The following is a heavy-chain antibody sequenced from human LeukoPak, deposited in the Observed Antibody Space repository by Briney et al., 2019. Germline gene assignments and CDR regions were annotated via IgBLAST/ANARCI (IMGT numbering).Heavy chain of an antibody. Sequence: SETLSLTCTVSGGSISSSSYYWSWIRQPPGKGLEWTGYIYYSGSTNYNPSLKSRVTISVDTSKNQSSLKLSSVTAADTAVYYCAREGWGYDREHAFDIWGQGTMVTVSS. CDR3: AREGWGYDREHAFDI. V-gene: IGHV4-61*01. J-gene: IGHJ3*02. CDR2: IYYSGST. D-gene: IGHD3-22*01. CDR1: GGSISSSSYY.